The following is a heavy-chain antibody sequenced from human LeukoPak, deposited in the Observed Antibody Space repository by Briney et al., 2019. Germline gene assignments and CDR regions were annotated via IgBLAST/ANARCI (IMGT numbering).Heavy chain of an antibody. CDR1: GYTFTSYA. CDR3: ASGASGGYDSFWFDP. D-gene: IGHD5-12*01. V-gene: IGHV1-3*01. Sequence: ASVTVSCTASGYTFTSYAMHWVRQAPGQRLEWMGWINAGNGNTKYSQKFQGRVTITRDTSASTAYMELSSLRSEDTAVYYCASGASGGYDSFWFDPWGQGTLVTVSS. J-gene: IGHJ5*02. CDR2: INAGNGNT.